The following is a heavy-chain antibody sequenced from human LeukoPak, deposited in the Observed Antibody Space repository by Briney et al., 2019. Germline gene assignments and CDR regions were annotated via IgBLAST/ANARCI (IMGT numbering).Heavy chain of an antibody. V-gene: IGHV7-4-1*02. J-gene: IGHJ3*02. CDR1: GYTFTSYA. CDR2: INTNTGNP. CDR3: ARDYASSGYYDAFDI. Sequence: GASVKVSCKASGYTFTSYAMNWVRQAPGQGLEWMGWINTNTGNPTYAQGFTGRFVFSLDTSVSTAYLQISSLKAEDTAVYYCARDYASSGYYDAFDIWGQGTMVTASS. D-gene: IGHD3-22*01.